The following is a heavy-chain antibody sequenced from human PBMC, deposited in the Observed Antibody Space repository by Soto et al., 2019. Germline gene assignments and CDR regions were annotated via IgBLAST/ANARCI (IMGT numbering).Heavy chain of an antibody. CDR1: GASISGFY. D-gene: IGHD1-1*01. J-gene: IGHJ5*02. CDR2: IYATGTT. Sequence: PSETLSLTCTVSGASISGFYWSWIRKSAGKGLEWIGRIYATGTTDYNPSLKSRVMMSVDTSKKQFSLKLRSVTAADTAVYYCVRDGTRTLRDWFDPWGQGISVTVSS. V-gene: IGHV4-4*07. CDR3: VRDGTRTLRDWFDP.